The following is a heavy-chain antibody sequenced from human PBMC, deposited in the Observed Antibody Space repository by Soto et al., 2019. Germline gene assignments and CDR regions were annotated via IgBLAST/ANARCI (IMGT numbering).Heavy chain of an antibody. Sequence: SETLSVTCTVSGGSISSHYWSWIRQPPGKGLEWIGYIYYSGSTNYNPSLKSRVTISVDTSKNQFSLKLSSVTAADTAVYYCARVYGDYLDYWGQGTLVTVS. CDR3: ARVYGDYLDY. J-gene: IGHJ4*02. D-gene: IGHD4-17*01. CDR1: GGSISSHY. CDR2: IYYSGST. V-gene: IGHV4-59*11.